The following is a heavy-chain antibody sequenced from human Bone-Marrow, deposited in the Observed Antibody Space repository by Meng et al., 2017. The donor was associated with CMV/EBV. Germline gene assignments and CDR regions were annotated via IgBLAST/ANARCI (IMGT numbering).Heavy chain of an antibody. Sequence: SGFTFSSYWMHWVRQPPGKGLVWVSRINSDGSSTSYADSVKGRFTISRDNAKNTLYLQMNSLRAEDTAVYYCARLSWIQLWLLLDYWGQGTLVTVSS. CDR3: ARLSWIQLWLLLDY. CDR1: GFTFSSYW. D-gene: IGHD5-18*01. CDR2: INSDGSST. J-gene: IGHJ4*02. V-gene: IGHV3-74*01.